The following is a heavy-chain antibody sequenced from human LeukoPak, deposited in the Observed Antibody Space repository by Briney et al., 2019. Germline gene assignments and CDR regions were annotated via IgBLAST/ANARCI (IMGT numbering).Heavy chain of an antibody. J-gene: IGHJ6*03. CDR3: ARGDGDSTPYYYYMDV. D-gene: IGHD4-17*01. CDR2: IIPIFGTA. CDR1: GGTFSSYA. Sequence: GASVKVSCKASGGTFSSYAISWVRQAPGQGLEWMGRIIPIFGTANYAQKFQGRVTITTDESTSTAYMELSSLRSEDTAVYYCARGDGDSTPYYYYMDVWGKGTTVTVSS. V-gene: IGHV1-69*05.